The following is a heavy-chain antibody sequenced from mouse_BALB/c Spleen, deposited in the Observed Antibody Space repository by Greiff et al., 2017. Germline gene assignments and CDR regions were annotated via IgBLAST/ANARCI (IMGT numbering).Heavy chain of an antibody. CDR2: IDPANGNT. J-gene: IGHJ2*01. D-gene: IGHD6-5*01. CDR3: AREGSLYPGYFDY. Sequence: EVQGVESGAELVKPGASVKLSCTASGFNIKDTYMHWVKQRPEQGLEWIGRIDPANGNTKYDPKFQGKATITADTSSNTAYLQLSSLTSEDTAVYYCAREGSLYPGYFDYWGQGTTLTVSS. V-gene: IGHV14-3*02. CDR1: GFNIKDTY.